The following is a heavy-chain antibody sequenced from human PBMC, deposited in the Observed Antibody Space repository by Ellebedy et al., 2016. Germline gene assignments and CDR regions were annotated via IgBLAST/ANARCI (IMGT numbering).Heavy chain of an antibody. CDR1: GFTFSSYW. Sequence: GGSLRLXCAASGFTFSSYWMSWVRQAPGKGLEWVANIKRDGSEKSYLDSVKGRLTISRDNAKNSLYLQMNSLRVEDTAVYYCARENTAVPGGDSWGQGTLVTVSS. CDR3: ARENTAVPGGDS. D-gene: IGHD3-16*01. CDR2: IKRDGSEK. V-gene: IGHV3-7*01. J-gene: IGHJ5*01.